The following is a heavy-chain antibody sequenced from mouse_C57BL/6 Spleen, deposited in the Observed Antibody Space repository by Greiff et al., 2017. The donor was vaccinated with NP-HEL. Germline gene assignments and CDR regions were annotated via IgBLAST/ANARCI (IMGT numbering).Heavy chain of an antibody. D-gene: IGHD4-1*01. CDR2: ISSGGSYT. J-gene: IGHJ2*01. V-gene: IGHV5-6*01. Sequence: EVMLVESGGDLVKPGGSLKLSCAASGFTFSSYGMSWVRQTPDKRLEWVATISSGGSYTYYPDSVKGRFTISRDNAKNTLYLQMSSLKSEDTAMYYCASLTGTSDYWGQGTTLTVSS. CDR1: GFTFSSYG. CDR3: ASLTGTSDY.